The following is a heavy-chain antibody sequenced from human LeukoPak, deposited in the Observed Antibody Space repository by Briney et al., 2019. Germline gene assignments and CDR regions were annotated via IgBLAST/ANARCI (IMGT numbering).Heavy chain of an antibody. CDR2: INPNSGGT. CDR3: ARDEDSSGYCFDY. Sequence: ASVRVSCKASGYTFTGYYMHWVRQAPGQGLEWMGWINPNSGGTNCAQKFLGRVTMTRDTSISTAYMELSRLRSDDTAVYFCARDEDSSGYCFDYWGQETLVTVSS. V-gene: IGHV1-2*02. CDR1: GYTFTGYY. D-gene: IGHD3-22*01. J-gene: IGHJ4*02.